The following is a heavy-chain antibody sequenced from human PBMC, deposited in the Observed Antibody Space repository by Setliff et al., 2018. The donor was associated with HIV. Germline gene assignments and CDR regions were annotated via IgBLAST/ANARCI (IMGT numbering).Heavy chain of an antibody. D-gene: IGHD5-18*01. CDR2: IYTSGST. V-gene: IGHV4-4*08. CDR3: ARRDGYSYGFYFDY. J-gene: IGHJ4*02. CDR1: GGSISSYY. Sequence: SETLSLTCTVSGGSISSYYWSWIRQPPGKGLEWIGYIYTSGSTNYNPSLKSRLTISVDTSKNQFSLKLSSVTAADTAVYYCARRDGYSYGFYFDYWGQGTLVTVSS.